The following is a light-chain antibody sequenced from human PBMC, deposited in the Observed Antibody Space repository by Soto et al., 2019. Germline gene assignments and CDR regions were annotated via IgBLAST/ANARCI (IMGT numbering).Light chain of an antibody. CDR2: EVS. Sequence: QSALTQPPSASGSPGQSVTISCTGTSGDVGGYNFVSWYQQHPGKAPKFMIYEVSKRPSGVPDRFSGSKSGNTASLTASGLQAEDEADYYCASWDDSLNGHVFGTGTKLTVL. CDR3: ASWDDSLNGHV. CDR1: SGDVGGYNF. V-gene: IGLV2-8*01. J-gene: IGLJ1*01.